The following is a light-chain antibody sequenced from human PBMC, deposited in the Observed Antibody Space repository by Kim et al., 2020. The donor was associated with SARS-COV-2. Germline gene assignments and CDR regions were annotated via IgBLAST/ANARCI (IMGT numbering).Light chain of an antibody. CDR3: QVWDSSSDLGV. V-gene: IGLV3-21*04. CDR2: YDS. J-gene: IGLJ1*01. CDR1: NIGSKS. Sequence: APGKTGRITCGGNNIGSKSVHWYQQKPGQAPVLVIYYDSDRPSGIPERFSGSNSGNTATLTISRVEAGDEADYYCQVWDSSSDLGVFGTGTKVTVL.